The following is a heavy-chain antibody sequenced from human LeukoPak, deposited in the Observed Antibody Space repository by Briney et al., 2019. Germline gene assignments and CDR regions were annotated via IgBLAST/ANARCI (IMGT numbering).Heavy chain of an antibody. J-gene: IGHJ4*02. CDR1: GFTVSSNY. Sequence: GGSLRLSCAASGFTVSSNYMSWVRQAPGKGLEWVSVIYSGGSTYYADSVKGRFTISRDNSKSTLYLQMNSLRAGDTAVYYCAKGYCSSTSCPLDYWGQGTLVTVSS. CDR3: AKGYCSSTSCPLDY. V-gene: IGHV3-53*01. D-gene: IGHD2-2*01. CDR2: IYSGGST.